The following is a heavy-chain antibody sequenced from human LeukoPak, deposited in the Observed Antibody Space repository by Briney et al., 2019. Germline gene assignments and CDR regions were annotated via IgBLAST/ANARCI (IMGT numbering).Heavy chain of an antibody. J-gene: IGHJ4*02. V-gene: IGHV3-30*04. CDR3: ARSGKWLRWFLAY. CDR1: GFTFSSYA. CDR2: ISYDGSNK. D-gene: IGHD5-12*01. Sequence: PGGSLRLSCAASGFTFSSYAMHWVRQAPGKGLEWVAVISYDGSNKYYADSVKGRFTISRDNSKNTLYLQMNSLRAEDTAVYYCARSGKWLRWFLAYWGQGTLVTVSS.